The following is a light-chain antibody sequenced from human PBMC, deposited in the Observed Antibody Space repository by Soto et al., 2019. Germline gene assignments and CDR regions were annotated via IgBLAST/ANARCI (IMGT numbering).Light chain of an antibody. CDR1: NIGSES. V-gene: IGLV3-21*02. CDR2: DDT. Sequence: YELTKPPSVSVAPGQTARITCGGNNIGSESLHWYQQKPGQAPVLVVYDDTDRPSGIPERFSGSNSGNTATLTISRVEAGDDVDYYCQVWDNTIDHYVFVRVSMVTV. CDR3: QVWDNTIDHYV. J-gene: IGLJ1*01.